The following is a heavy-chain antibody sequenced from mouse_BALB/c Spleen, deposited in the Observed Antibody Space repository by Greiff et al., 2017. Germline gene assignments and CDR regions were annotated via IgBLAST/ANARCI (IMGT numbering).Heavy chain of an antibody. D-gene: IGHD2-1*01. CDR2: INPYNDGT. V-gene: IGHV1-14*01. CDR1: GYTFTSYV. J-gene: IGHJ2*01. Sequence: EVKVVESGPELVKPGASVKMSCKASGYTFTSYVMHWVKQKPGQGLEWIGYINPYNDGTKYNEKFKGKATLTSDKSSSTAYMELSSLTSEDSAVYYCAREGNHYYFDYWGQGTTLTVSS. CDR3: AREGNHYYFDY.